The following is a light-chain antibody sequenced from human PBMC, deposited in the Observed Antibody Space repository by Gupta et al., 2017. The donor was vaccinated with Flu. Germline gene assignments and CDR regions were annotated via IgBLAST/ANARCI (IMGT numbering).Light chain of an antibody. CDR2: GAS. V-gene: IGKV3-15*01. CDR3: HQYNKWPLYS. Sequence: EIVMTQSPATLSVSPGERATLSCRANRSVSTKLAWYQQKLGQAPRLLIYGASTRATGIPARFSGSGSGTEFTLTISSLQSEDFAVYYCHQYNKWPLYSFGQGTKLEMK. CDR1: RSVSTK. J-gene: IGKJ2*03.